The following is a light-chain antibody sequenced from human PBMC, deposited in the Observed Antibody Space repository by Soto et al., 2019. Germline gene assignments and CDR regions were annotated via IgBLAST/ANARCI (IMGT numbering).Light chain of an antibody. Sequence: EIVMTQSPATLSVSPGESATLSCRASQSVNSNLAWYQQKPGQAPRLLFYGASSRATGIPARFSGSGPGTEFTLTISSLQSEDFALYYCQRYNNRPPYTFVQRTKLQIK. CDR1: QSVNSN. V-gene: IGKV3D-15*01. CDR2: GAS. J-gene: IGKJ2*01. CDR3: QRYNNRPPYT.